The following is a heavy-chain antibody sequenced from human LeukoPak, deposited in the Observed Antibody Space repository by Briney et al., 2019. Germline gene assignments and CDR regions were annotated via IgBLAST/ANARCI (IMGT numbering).Heavy chain of an antibody. CDR3: ARDADDSGSCYPDY. CDR1: GFTFSSYW. V-gene: IGHV3-7*01. CDR2: IKHDGTDK. Sequence: PGGSLRLSCAASGFTFSSYWMSWVRQAPGKGLEWVANIKHDGTDKYYVDSVKGRFTISRDNAKNSLYLQMNSLRAEDTAVYYCARDADDSGSCYPDYWGQGTLVTVSS. J-gene: IGHJ4*02. D-gene: IGHD2-15*01.